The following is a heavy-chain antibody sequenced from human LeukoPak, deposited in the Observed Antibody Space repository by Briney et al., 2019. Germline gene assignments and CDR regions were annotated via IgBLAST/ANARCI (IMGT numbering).Heavy chain of an antibody. Sequence: SETLSLTCTVSGYSFSSYFWNWIRQPPGKGLEWVGYVSYSGSTNYNRSSKSRVTILADTTKTYFSSLLKYVTTADTAAYYCSRRGAEGGSNGHYNWFGPWGQGTLVTVSS. V-gene: IGHV4-59*08. CDR3: SRRGAEGGSNGHYNWFGP. D-gene: IGHD6-13*01. CDR2: VSYSGST. CDR1: GYSFSSYF. J-gene: IGHJ5*02.